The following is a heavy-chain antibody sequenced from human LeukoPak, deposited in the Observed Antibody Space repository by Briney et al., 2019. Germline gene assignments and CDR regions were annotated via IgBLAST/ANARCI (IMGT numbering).Heavy chain of an antibody. Sequence: GGSLRLSCGASGFTFSTTWMHWVRQAPGKGLVCVSRINSDGTSTVYADSVKGRFTISRDNAKITVYLQMSGLGVDDTAVYYCARDNYYSIDYWGQGTLVTVSS. CDR2: INSDGTST. CDR3: ARDNYYSIDY. CDR1: GFTFSTTW. V-gene: IGHV3-74*01. J-gene: IGHJ4*02. D-gene: IGHD1-26*01.